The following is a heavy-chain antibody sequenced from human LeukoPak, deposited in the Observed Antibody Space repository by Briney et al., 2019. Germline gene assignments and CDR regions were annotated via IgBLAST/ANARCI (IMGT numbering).Heavy chain of an antibody. CDR3: ARAAKIAAWAPRFDY. Sequence: PSETLSLTCTVSGGSISSSSYYWGWIRQPPGKGLEWIGSIYYSGSTYYNPSLKSRVTISVDTSKNQFSLKLSSVTAADTAVYYCARAAKIAAWAPRFDYWGQGTLVTVSS. CDR2: IYYSGST. CDR1: GGSISSSSYY. J-gene: IGHJ4*02. D-gene: IGHD6-13*01. V-gene: IGHV4-39*07.